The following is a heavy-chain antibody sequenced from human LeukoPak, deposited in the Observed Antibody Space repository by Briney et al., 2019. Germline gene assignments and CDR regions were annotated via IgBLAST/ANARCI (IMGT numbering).Heavy chain of an antibody. D-gene: IGHD3-10*01. V-gene: IGHV5-51*01. Sequence: GESLKISCRGSGYIFDTYWIGWVRQIPGKGLEWMGLIYPGDSDTRYNPSLQGQVTISADKSITTVYLQWSSLKASDTGMYYCARHRESWALRDEAYGFWGQGTMVTVSS. CDR3: ARHRESWALRDEAYGF. CDR1: GYIFDTYW. CDR2: IYPGDSDT. J-gene: IGHJ3*01.